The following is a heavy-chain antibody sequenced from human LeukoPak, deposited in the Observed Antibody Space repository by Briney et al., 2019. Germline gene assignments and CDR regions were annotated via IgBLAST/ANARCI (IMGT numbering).Heavy chain of an antibody. V-gene: IGHV5-51*01. J-gene: IGHJ5*02. Sequence: GESLKISCKGSGYTFSKYWIGWVRQMPGKGLEWMGIIYPGDFDTRYSLSFQGQVTISCDKSISTTYLHWSSLKASDTAVYYCAKAQQLASWFDPWGQGTLVTVSS. D-gene: IGHD6-13*01. CDR3: AKAQQLASWFDP. CDR1: GYTFSKYW. CDR2: IYPGDFDT.